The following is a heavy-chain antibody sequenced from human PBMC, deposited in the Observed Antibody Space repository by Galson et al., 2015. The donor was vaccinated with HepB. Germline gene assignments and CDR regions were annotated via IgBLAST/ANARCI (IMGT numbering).Heavy chain of an antibody. D-gene: IGHD3-10*01. J-gene: IGHJ5*02. CDR3: ATGVGSYRYGLGS. Sequence: SLRLSCAASGFTFSSYAMHWVRQAPGKGLEWVSRTKTDGNTASYADSVKGRFTISRDNAKNTLFLQMSSLRADDTAIYYCATGVGSYRYGLGSWGQGTPVIVSS. CDR2: TKTDGNTA. V-gene: IGHV3-74*01. CDR1: GFTFSSYA.